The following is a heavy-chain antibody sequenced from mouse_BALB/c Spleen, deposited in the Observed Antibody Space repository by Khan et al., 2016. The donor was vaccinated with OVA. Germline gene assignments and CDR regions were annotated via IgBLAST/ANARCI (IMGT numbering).Heavy chain of an antibody. D-gene: IGHD4-1*01. Sequence: EVELVESGGDLVKPGGSLKLSCAASGFSFSSYSMSWVRQTPDKRLEWVATISSGGDYTYYPDIVKGRFTISIDNAKNTLYLQMRSLKSEDTAMYYCASHLTGSFAYWGQGTLVTVSA. J-gene: IGHJ3*01. CDR3: ASHLTGSFAY. CDR2: ISSGGDYT. V-gene: IGHV5-6*01. CDR1: GFSFSSYS.